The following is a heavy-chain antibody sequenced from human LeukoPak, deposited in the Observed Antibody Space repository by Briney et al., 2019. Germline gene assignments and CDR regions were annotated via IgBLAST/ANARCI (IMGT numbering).Heavy chain of an antibody. D-gene: IGHD1-26*01. CDR1: GGSISSGGYS. J-gene: IGHJ4*02. CDR2: IYHSGST. Sequence: SQTLSLTCAVSGGSISSGGYSWSWIRQPPGKGLEWIGYIYHSGSTYYNPSLKSRVTISVDRSKNQFSLKLSPVTAADTAVYYCARGGNSGSYYTHFFDYWGQGTLVTVSS. CDR3: ARGGNSGSYYTHFFDY. V-gene: IGHV4-30-2*01.